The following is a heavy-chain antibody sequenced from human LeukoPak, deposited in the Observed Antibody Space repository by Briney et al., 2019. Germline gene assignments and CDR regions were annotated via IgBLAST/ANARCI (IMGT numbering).Heavy chain of an antibody. CDR2: IWYDGSNK. Sequence: SLRLSCAASGFTFSSYAMSWVRQPPGKGLEWVAVIWYDGSNKYYADSVKGRFTISRDNSKNTLYLQMNSLRAEDTAVYYCARGRLGYCSSTSCHYFDYWGQGTLVTVSS. D-gene: IGHD2-2*01. J-gene: IGHJ4*02. V-gene: IGHV3-33*08. CDR1: GFTFSSYA. CDR3: ARGRLGYCSSTSCHYFDY.